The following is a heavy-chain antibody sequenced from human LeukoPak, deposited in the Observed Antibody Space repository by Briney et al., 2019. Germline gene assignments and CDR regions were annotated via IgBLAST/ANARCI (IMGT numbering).Heavy chain of an antibody. CDR1: GVSISSRNYY. D-gene: IGHD5-18*01. CDR2: IDYSKST. CDR3: ARHSPQRGYSYGYPFDS. V-gene: IGHV4-39*01. Sequence: PSETLSLTCSVSGVSISSRNYYWGWIRQPPGKGLEWIGSIDYSKSTYYNPSLKSRVTVSLDTSKNQFSLKLNSVTAADTAVYYCARHSPQRGYSYGYPFDSWGQGTLVTVSS. J-gene: IGHJ4*02.